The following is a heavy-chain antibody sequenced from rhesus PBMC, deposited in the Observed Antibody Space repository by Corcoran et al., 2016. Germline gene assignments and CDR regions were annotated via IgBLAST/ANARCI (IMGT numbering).Heavy chain of an antibody. J-gene: IGHJ4*01. CDR1: GGSISSNY. V-gene: IGHV4-173*01. CDR2: ISGSGGTN. D-gene: IGHD6-25*01. Sequence: QLQLQESGPGLVKPSETLSLTCAVSGGSISSNYWNWIRQPPGKGLEWIGRISGSGGTNDYNPSLNSRVTISTDTSKKEFSLKLTSVTAADTAVYYCATIAAAGMGFDYWGQGALVTVSS. CDR3: ATIAAAGMGFDY.